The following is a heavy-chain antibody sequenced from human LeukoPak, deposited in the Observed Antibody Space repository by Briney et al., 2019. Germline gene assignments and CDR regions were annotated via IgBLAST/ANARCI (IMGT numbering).Heavy chain of an antibody. CDR3: ARHPVDKSESSMDV. CDR2: IYHSGST. V-gene: IGHV4-4*02. J-gene: IGHJ6*03. CDR1: GGSISSSNW. D-gene: IGHD5-24*01. Sequence: SETLSLTCAVSGGSISSSNWWSWVRQPPGKGLEWIGEIYHSGSTNYNPSLKSRVTISVDKSKNQFSLKLSSVTAADTAVYYCARHPVDKSESSMDVWGKGTTVTISS.